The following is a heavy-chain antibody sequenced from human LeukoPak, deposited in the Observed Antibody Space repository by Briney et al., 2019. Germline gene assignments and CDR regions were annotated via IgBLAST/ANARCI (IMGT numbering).Heavy chain of an antibody. J-gene: IGHJ4*02. CDR1: GYTFTGYY. V-gene: IGHV1-2*02. CDR3: AIAPSNGYYYGSGSYNPFDY. D-gene: IGHD3-10*01. Sequence: ASVKVSCKASGYTFTGYYMHWVRQAPGQGLEWMGWINPNSGGTNYAQKFQGRVTMTRDTSISTAYMELSRLRSDDTAVYYCAIAPSNGYYYGSGSYNPFDYWGQGTLVTVSS. CDR2: INPNSGGT.